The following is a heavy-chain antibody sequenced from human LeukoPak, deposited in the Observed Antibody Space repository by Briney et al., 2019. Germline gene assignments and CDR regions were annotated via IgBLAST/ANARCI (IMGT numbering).Heavy chain of an antibody. V-gene: IGHV4-4*07. Sequence: SETLSLTCTVSGASISSYYYNWIRQTAGGGLEWIGRLYISGSTDYNPSLKSRVTISVDTSNNQFSLKLNSVTAADTAVYFCARDLSGSLYFDYWGQGVLVTVSS. J-gene: IGHJ4*02. CDR1: GASISSYY. D-gene: IGHD3-10*01. CDR2: LYISGST. CDR3: ARDLSGSLYFDY.